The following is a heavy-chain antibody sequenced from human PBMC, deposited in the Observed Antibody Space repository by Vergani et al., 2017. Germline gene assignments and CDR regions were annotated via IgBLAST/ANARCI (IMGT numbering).Heavy chain of an antibody. J-gene: IGHJ4*02. D-gene: IGHD3-10*01. CDR3: ARLFYGSGSYAPIDY. CDR1: GDSISSGYY. Sequence: QVQLQESGPGLVKPSETLSLTCAVSGDSISSGYYWGWIRQPPGKGLEWIGSIYHSGSTYYNPSLKSRVTISVDTSKNQFSLKLSSVTAADTAVYYCARLFYGSGSYAPIDYWGQGTLVTVSS. CDR2: IYHSGST. V-gene: IGHV4-38-2*01.